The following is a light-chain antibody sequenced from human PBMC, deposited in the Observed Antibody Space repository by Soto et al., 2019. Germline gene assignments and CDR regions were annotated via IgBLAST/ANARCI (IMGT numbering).Light chain of an antibody. CDR1: QSISSNY. J-gene: IGKJ3*01. V-gene: IGKV3-20*01. CDR3: QQYGSSPFT. CDR2: GSS. Sequence: EIVLTQSPGTLSLSPGERATLSCWASQSISSNYLAWYQQKPGQPPRLLISGSSIRATGIPKRFSGSASGTNFTLTISSLEPEDCAVFYCQQYGSSPFTFGPGTKVDFK.